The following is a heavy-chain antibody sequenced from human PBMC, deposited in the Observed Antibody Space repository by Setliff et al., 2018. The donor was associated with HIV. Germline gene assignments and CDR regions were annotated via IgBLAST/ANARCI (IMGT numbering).Heavy chain of an antibody. D-gene: IGHD3-9*01. Sequence: GSLRLSCSTSGLTFNNYWMTWVRQAPGKGLEWVGNIHRDGSDKYYGASVKGRFTISRDNAKNSLYLQMNSLRAEDTAVYYCATDLRYFDRWGQGALVTVSS. CDR1: GLTFNNYW. J-gene: IGHJ4*02. CDR3: ATDLRYFDR. CDR2: IHRDGSDK. V-gene: IGHV3-7*01.